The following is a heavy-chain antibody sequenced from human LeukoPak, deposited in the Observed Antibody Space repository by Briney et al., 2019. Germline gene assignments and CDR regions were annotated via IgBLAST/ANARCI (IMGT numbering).Heavy chain of an antibody. Sequence: ASVKVSCKASGYTFTSYGISWVRQAPGQGLEWMGWISAYNGNTNYAQKLQGRVTMTTDTSTSTAYMELRSLRSDDTAVYYCARDLTVGARPGDWFDPWGQGTLVTVSS. CDR2: ISAYNGNT. CDR3: ARDLTVGARPGDWFDP. J-gene: IGHJ5*02. V-gene: IGHV1-18*01. D-gene: IGHD1-26*01. CDR1: GYTFTSYG.